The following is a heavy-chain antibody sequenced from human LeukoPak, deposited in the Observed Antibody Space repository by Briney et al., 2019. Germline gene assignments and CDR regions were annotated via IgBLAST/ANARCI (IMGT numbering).Heavy chain of an antibody. Sequence: SETLSLTCTVSGGSIISNYWSWIRQSAGTGLEWIGRIYGSGITDYNPSLKSRVTMSLDTSRKQFSLRLTSVTAADTAVYYCARLKFYDSTGYSSGYYMDVWGKGTTVSVFS. D-gene: IGHD3-22*01. CDR3: ARLKFYDSTGYSSGYYMDV. CDR1: GGSIISNY. J-gene: IGHJ6*03. V-gene: IGHV4-4*07. CDR2: IYGSGIT.